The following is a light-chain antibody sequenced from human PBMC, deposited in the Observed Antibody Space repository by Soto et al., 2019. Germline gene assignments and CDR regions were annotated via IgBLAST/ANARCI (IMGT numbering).Light chain of an antibody. J-gene: IGLJ1*01. CDR3: SSFTSSGALYV. V-gene: IGLV2-14*03. CDR2: DVT. Sequence: QSVLTQPASGSVSPGQSITISCTGTSSDIGGFNHVSWYLQHPGKAPQLMIYDVTNRPSGVSNRFSGSKSGNTASLAISGLQAEDEADYYCSSFTSSGALYVFGAGTKVTVL. CDR1: SSDIGGFNH.